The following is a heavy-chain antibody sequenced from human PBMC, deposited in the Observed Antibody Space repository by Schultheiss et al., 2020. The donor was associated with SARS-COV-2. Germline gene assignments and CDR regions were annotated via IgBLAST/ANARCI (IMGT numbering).Heavy chain of an antibody. V-gene: IGHV3-30-3*01. CDR3: ARAIAAAGSGFDY. CDR1: GFTFSSYA. D-gene: IGHD6-13*01. CDR2: ISYDGSNK. J-gene: IGHJ4*02. Sequence: GESLKISCAASGFTFSSYAMHWVRQAPGKGLEWVAVISYDGSNKYYADSVKGRFTISRDNSKNTLYLQMNSLRAEDTAVYYCARAIAAAGSGFDYWGQGTLVTVSS.